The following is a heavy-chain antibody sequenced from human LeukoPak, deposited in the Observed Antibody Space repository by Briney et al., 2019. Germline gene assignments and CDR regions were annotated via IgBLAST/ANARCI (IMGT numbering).Heavy chain of an antibody. D-gene: IGHD6-13*01. V-gene: IGHV3-30*19. Sequence: GGSLRLSCVASGFIFTSYGMHWVCQAPGKGLQWVALISSNGNNERYADSVKGRFSISRDNSKNTMYLRMNSLRAEDTAIYYCTRIKYSTSWSGDYWGQGTLVTVSS. CDR1: GFIFTSYG. CDR2: ISSNGNNE. CDR3: TRIKYSTSWSGDY. J-gene: IGHJ4*02.